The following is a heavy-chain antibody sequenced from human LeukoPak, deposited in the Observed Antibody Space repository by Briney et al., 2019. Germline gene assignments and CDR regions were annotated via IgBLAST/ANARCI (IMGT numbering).Heavy chain of an antibody. Sequence: GGSLRLSCAASGFTFSNYNMNWVRQAPGKGLDWISYISSSSSSIHYADSVKGRFTISRDNAKNSLYLQMNSLRAEDTAVYYCAKDPRIQGYDYGTVLDYWGQGTLVTVSS. CDR3: AKDPRIQGYDYGTVLDY. CDR1: GFTFSNYN. D-gene: IGHD5-18*01. V-gene: IGHV3-48*01. J-gene: IGHJ4*02. CDR2: ISSSSSSI.